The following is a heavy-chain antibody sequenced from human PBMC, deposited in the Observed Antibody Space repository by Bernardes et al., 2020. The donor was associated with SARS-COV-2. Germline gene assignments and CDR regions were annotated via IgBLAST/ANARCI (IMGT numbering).Heavy chain of an antibody. CDR3: AKDRDYYSDWFGASRVSYAMDV. CDR1: GFNFNSYA. Sequence: GGSLRLSCEASGFNFNSYAMIWVRQAPGKGLEWVSSISGSGGHTYYADSVRGRFTLSRDNSENTLNLQMNNLRVEDTAEYYCAKDRDYYSDWFGASRVSYAMDVWGQGTTVTVSS. V-gene: IGHV3-23*01. J-gene: IGHJ6*02. D-gene: IGHD3-9*01. CDR2: ISGSGGHT.